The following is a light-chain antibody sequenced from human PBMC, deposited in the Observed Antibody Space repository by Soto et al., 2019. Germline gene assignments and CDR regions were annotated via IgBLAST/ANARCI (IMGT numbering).Light chain of an antibody. J-gene: IGKJ1*01. V-gene: IGKV1-39*01. Sequence: DIQMTQSPSSLSASVGDRVTIFCRASRNSGTFLNWYQQKPGKAPKLLIFAASSLHSGVPSRFSGSGSGKDFPLPISSRQPEDEATYSLKKRLSIPRPFAQGTKVQT. CDR1: RNSGTF. CDR2: AAS. CDR3: KKRLSIPRP.